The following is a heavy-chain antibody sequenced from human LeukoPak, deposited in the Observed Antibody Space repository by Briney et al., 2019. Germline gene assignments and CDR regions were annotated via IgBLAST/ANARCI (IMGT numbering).Heavy chain of an antibody. J-gene: IGHJ4*02. CDR2: IYHSGST. V-gene: IGHV4-38-2*02. Sequence: SETLSLTCTVSGYSISSGYYWGWIRQPPGKGLEWIGSIYHSGSTYYNPSLKSRVTISVDTSKNQSSLKLSSVTAADTAVYYCARSSDFWSGYFVLGWGQGTLVTVSS. D-gene: IGHD3-3*01. CDR1: GYSISSGYY. CDR3: ARSSDFWSGYFVLG.